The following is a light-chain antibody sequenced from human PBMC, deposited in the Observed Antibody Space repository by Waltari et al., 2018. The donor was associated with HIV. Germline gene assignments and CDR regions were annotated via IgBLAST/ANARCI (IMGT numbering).Light chain of an antibody. CDR3: AAWDENLNGL. Sequence: QSVLTQPPSASGTPGQRVTIPCSGSSSHIGTNTLHWSQHHPGPAPTLLFYSNNHRPAGVPDRFSASKSGTSASLAISGLRSEDEAEYFCAAWDENLNGLFGGGTKLTVL. V-gene: IGLV1-44*01. CDR2: SNN. J-gene: IGLJ3*02. CDR1: SSHIGTNT.